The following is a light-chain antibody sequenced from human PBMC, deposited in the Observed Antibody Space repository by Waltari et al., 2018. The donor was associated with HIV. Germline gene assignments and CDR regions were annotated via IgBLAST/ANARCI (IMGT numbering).Light chain of an antibody. Sequence: EIVLTQSPATLSLSPGARATLSCRASQSVSSYLAWYQQKPGQAPRLLIYGASSRATGIPARFSGSGSGTDFTLTISSLEPRDFGVYYCHQRSNWPITFGQGTRLEIK. V-gene: IGKV3-11*01. CDR2: GAS. J-gene: IGKJ5*01. CDR3: HQRSNWPIT. CDR1: QSVSSY.